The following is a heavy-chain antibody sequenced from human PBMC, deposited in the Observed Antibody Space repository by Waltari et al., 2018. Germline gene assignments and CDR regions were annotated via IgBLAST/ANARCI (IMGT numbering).Heavy chain of an antibody. J-gene: IGHJ4*02. V-gene: IGHV4-59*01. CDR2: IYYSGST. D-gene: IGHD4-17*01. Sequence: QVQLQESGPGLVKPSETLSLTCTVSGGSISSYYWSWIRQPPGKGLEWIGYIYYSGSTNYNPSLKSRVTISVDTSKNQFSLKLSSVTAADTAVYYCARGALNPLDYGDPVAGLDYWGQGTLVTVSS. CDR3: ARGALNPLDYGDPVAGLDY. CDR1: GGSISSYY.